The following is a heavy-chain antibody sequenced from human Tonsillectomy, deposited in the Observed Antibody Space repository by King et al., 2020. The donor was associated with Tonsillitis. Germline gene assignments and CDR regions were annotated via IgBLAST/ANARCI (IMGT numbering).Heavy chain of an antibody. J-gene: IGHJ2*01. CDR2: IKEGGTKR. CDR1: GFTFATKW. V-gene: IGHV3-7*01. CDR3: VRGHGDL. Sequence: VQLVESGGGLVQPGGSLRLSCVASGFTFATKWMTWVRQAPGKGLEWVATIKEGGTKRYHVDAVRGRFTVSRDNANKSLYLQMDSLSADDPAVYYCVRGHGDLWGRGTLVTVPT.